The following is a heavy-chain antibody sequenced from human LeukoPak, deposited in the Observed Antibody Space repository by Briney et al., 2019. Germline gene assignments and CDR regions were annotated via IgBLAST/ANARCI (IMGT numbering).Heavy chain of an antibody. CDR2: IYYSGST. CDR1: GGSISSGGYY. D-gene: IGHD4-17*01. CDR3: ARDFYGGNVDY. Sequence: SETLSLTCTVSGGSISSGGYYWRWIRQHPGTGLEWIGYIYYSGSTYYNPSLKSRVTISVDTSKNQFSLKLSSVTAADTAVYYCARDFYGGNVDYWGQGTLVTVSS. J-gene: IGHJ4*02. V-gene: IGHV4-31*03.